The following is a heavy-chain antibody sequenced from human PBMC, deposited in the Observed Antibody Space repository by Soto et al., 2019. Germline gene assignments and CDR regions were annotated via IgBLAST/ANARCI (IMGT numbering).Heavy chain of an antibody. D-gene: IGHD2-2*01. CDR3: ARDCSSTSCYGGHFDY. CDR1: GFTFSNYG. Sequence: EVQLVESGGGLGKPGGSLRLSCAASGFTFSNYGMNWVRQAPGKGLEWVSSISSSGNYMYYSDSVKGRFTISRDNAKNSLYLQMNSLRADDTAVYYCARDCSSTSCYGGHFDYWGQGTLVTVSS. V-gene: IGHV3-21*01. CDR2: ISSSGNYM. J-gene: IGHJ4*02.